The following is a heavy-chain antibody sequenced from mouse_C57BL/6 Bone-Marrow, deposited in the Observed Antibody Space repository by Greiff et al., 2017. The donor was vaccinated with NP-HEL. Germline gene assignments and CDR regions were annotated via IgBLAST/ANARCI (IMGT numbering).Heavy chain of an antibody. CDR3: TMVGGYAMDY. CDR1: GYTFTDYT. Sequence: QVQLQQSDAELVKPGASVKISCKVSGYTFTDYTIHWMKQRPEQGLEWIGYIYPRDGSTKYNEKFKCKATLTVDKSSSTAYMQLNSLTSEDSAVYVCTMVGGYAMDYWGQGTSVTVSS. J-gene: IGHJ4*01. D-gene: IGHD2-2*01. CDR2: IYPRDGST. V-gene: IGHV1-78*01.